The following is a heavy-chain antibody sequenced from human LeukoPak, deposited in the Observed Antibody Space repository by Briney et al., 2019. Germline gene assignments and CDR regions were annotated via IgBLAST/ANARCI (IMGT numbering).Heavy chain of an antibody. CDR1: GFTFNYAW. CDR3: TTDEDWNYARKDV. V-gene: IGHV3-15*04. J-gene: IGHJ6*02. CDR2: TVSEIDGGAT. Sequence: GGSLRLSCAASGFTFNYAWMSWVRQVPGKGLEWVGQTVSEIDGGATDYAALVKGRFTISRDDSKSTLYLQMNSLKIEDTAVYYCTTDEDWNYARKDVWGQGATVIVSS. D-gene: IGHD1-7*01.